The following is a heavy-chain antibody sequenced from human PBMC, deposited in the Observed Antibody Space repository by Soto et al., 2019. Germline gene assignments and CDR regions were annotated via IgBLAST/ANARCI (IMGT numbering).Heavy chain of an antibody. Sequence: SETLSLTCTVSGGSISSYYWSWIRQSPGKGLEWIGYIYYSGSTNYNPSLKSRVTISVDTSKNQFSLKLSSVTAADTAVYYCARGGISGASCLFDYWGQGTLVTVSS. CDR1: GGSISSYY. CDR2: IYYSGST. CDR3: ARGGISGASCLFDY. V-gene: IGHV4-59*01. J-gene: IGHJ4*02. D-gene: IGHD2-15*01.